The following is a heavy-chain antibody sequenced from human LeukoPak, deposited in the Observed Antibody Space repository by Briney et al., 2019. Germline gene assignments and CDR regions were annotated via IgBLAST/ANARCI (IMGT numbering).Heavy chain of an antibody. CDR2: IYTSGST. CDR3: ARDTLWGSSAFDI. CDR1: GGSISSHY. Sequence: VKPSETLSLTCTVSGGSISSHYWSWIRQPAGKGLEWIGRIYTSGSTNYNPSLKSRVTMSVDTSTNQFSLKLSSVTAADTAVYYCARDTLWGSSAFDIWGQGTMVTVSS. V-gene: IGHV4-4*07. D-gene: IGHD7-27*01. J-gene: IGHJ3*02.